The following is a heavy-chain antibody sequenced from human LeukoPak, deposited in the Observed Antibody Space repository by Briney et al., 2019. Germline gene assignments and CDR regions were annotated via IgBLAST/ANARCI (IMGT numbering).Heavy chain of an antibody. V-gene: IGHV3-7*01. D-gene: IGHD1-26*01. Sequence: GGSLRLSCAASGFTFSSYWMSWVRQAPGRGLEWVANIEQDGSDKYYVNSVKGRFTISRDNAKNSLYLQLNSLRAEDTAVYYCARIGYSGSSFDYWGQGTLVTVSS. J-gene: IGHJ4*02. CDR2: IEQDGSDK. CDR1: GFTFSSYW. CDR3: ARIGYSGSSFDY.